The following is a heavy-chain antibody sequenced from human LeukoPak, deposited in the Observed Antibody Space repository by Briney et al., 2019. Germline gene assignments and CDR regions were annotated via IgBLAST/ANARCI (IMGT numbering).Heavy chain of an antibody. CDR2: IYHSGST. CDR3: ARAQSFLGSPVLDY. Sequence: GSLRLSCAASGFTFSSYAMSWVRQAPGKGLEWIGEIYHSGSTNYNPSLKSRLTISVDKSKNQFSLKLSSVTAADTAVYYCARAQSFLGSPVLDYWGQGTLVTVSS. J-gene: IGHJ4*02. CDR1: GFTFSSYAM. V-gene: IGHV4-4*02. D-gene: IGHD2/OR15-2a*01.